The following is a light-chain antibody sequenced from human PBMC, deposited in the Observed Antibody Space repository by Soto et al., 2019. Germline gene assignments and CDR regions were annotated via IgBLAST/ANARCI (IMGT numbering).Light chain of an antibody. CDR2: GAS. Sequence: EIVMTQSPATLSVSPGERATLSCRASQSFSSNLACYQQKPGQAPRLLLYGASTRATGIPARFSGSGSGAEFTLTTSRLEPEDFALYYCQQYGYSPITFGQGTRLEIK. CDR1: QSFSSN. CDR3: QQYGYSPIT. J-gene: IGKJ5*01. V-gene: IGKV3-15*01.